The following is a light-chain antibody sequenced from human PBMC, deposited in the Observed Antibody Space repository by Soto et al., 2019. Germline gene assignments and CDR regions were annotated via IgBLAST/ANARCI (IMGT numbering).Light chain of an antibody. J-gene: IGKJ4*01. CDR1: QSLLQSNGHTY. Sequence: ETVMTQSPLSLPVTPGEPASISCRSSQSLLQSNGHTYLDWYVQKPGQSPQLLIYLVSNRASGVXDXXSGSGSGTDFTLKISRVEAEDVGVYYCMQSQQIPLTFGGGTKVEIK. CDR2: LVS. V-gene: IGKV2-28*01. CDR3: MQSQQIPLT.